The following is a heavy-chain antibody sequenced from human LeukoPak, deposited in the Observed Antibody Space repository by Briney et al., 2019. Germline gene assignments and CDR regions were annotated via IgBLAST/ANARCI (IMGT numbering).Heavy chain of an antibody. CDR2: SSSSSSYI. J-gene: IGHJ4*02. Sequence: PGGSLRLSCAASGFTFSSYSMNWVRQAPGKGLEWVSSSSSSSSYIYYADSVKGRFTISRDNAKNSLYLQMNSLRAEDTAVYYCARDLFLELDPLLGYWGQGTLVTVSS. V-gene: IGHV3-21*01. CDR1: GFTFSSYS. D-gene: IGHD1-7*01. CDR3: ARDLFLELDPLLGY.